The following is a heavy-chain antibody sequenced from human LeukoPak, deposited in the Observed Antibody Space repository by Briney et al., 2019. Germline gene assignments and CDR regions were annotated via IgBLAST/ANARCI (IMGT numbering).Heavy chain of an antibody. J-gene: IGHJ4*02. D-gene: IGHD6-19*01. CDR3: ARIGGWLFDY. Sequence: SETLSLTCNVSGSSITAFYWSWIRQSPGKGLEWIGSFQYSGNSNYNPSLKSRVAMSVDTSKNQLSLKLSSVTAADTAVYYCARIGGWLFDYWGQGILVTVSS. CDR2: FQYSGNS. V-gene: IGHV4-59*08. CDR1: GSSITAFY.